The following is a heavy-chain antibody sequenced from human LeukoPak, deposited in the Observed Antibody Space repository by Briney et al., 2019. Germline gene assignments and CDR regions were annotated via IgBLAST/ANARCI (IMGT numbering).Heavy chain of an antibody. D-gene: IGHD1-26*01. CDR3: ARDPGDPIVGATNCFDY. Sequence: GGSLRLLCAASGFTVSRNYMSWVCQAPGKGLEWVSVIYSGGSTYYADSVKGRFTISRDNSKNTLYLQMNSLRAEDTAVYYCARDPGDPIVGATNCFDYWGQGTLVTVSS. J-gene: IGHJ4*02. CDR1: GFTVSRNY. CDR2: IYSGGST. V-gene: IGHV3-66*01.